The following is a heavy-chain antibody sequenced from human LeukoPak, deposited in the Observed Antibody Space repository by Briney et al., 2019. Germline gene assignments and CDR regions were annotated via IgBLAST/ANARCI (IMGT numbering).Heavy chain of an antibody. CDR1: GGSISSYY. V-gene: IGHV4-59*01. Sequence: SETLSLTCTVSGGSISSYYWSWIRQPPGKGLEWIAYIYYSGSTNYNPSLKSRVTISVDTSKNQFSLKLRSVTPADTAVYYCARNSGWYGVSWGQGTLVSVSS. D-gene: IGHD6-19*01. CDR3: ARNSGWYGVS. CDR2: IYYSGST. J-gene: IGHJ4*02.